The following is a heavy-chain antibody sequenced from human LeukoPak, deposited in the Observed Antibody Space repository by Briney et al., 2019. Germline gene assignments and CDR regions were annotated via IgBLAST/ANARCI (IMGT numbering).Heavy chain of an antibody. J-gene: IGHJ4*02. V-gene: IGHV3-73*01. CDR1: GFTFSGSA. Sequence: PGGSLKLSCAASGFTFSGSAMHWVRQASGKGLDWVGRIRSKANSYATAYAASVKGRFTISRDDSKNTAYLQMNSLKTEDTAVYYCTSPSTGYSSGWATSTLDYWGQGTLVTVSS. CDR3: TSPSTGYSSGWATSTLDY. D-gene: IGHD6-19*01. CDR2: IRSKANSYAT.